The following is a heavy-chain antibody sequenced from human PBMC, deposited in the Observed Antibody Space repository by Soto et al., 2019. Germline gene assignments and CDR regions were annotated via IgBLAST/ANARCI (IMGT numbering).Heavy chain of an antibody. V-gene: IGHV3-23*01. Sequence: EVQLLESGGGLVQPGGSLTLSCAASGFTFSSYAMSWVRQAPVKGRDWVSSISIGGVGTYYAESVKGRFTISRDNSKNTLNLQMNSLRSEDTAVYYCAKETSGRCDYWGQGTLVTVSS. CDR2: ISIGGVGT. CDR1: GFTFSSYA. D-gene: IGHD1-26*01. CDR3: AKETSGRCDY. J-gene: IGHJ4*02.